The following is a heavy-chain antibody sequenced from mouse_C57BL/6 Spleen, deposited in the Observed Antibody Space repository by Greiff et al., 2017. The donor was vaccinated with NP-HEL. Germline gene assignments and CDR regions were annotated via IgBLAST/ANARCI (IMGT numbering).Heavy chain of an antibody. D-gene: IGHD2-3*01. V-gene: IGHV5-6*01. Sequence: EVMLVESGGDLVKPGGSLKLSCAASGFTFSSYGMSWVRQTPDKRLEWVATISSGGSYTYYPDSVKGRFTISRDNAKNTRYLQMSSLKSEDTAMYYCARQDDGYCWGQGTSVTVSS. CDR1: GFTFSSYG. CDR2: ISSGGSYT. CDR3: ARQDDGYC. J-gene: IGHJ4*01.